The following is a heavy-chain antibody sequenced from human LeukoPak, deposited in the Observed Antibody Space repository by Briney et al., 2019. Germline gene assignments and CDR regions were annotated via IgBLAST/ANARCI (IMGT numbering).Heavy chain of an antibody. Sequence: GGSLRLSCEASGFTLSGDSTSWVRQAPGQGLEWVSYISSSSTIIFYADSVKGRFTISREDAKNSLYLQMNSLIDEDTALYYSAREYLGAMDVWGQGTTVTVSS. D-gene: IGHD2/OR15-2a*01. J-gene: IGHJ6*02. V-gene: IGHV3-48*02. CDR2: ISSSSTII. CDR1: GFTLSGDS. CDR3: AREYLGAMDV.